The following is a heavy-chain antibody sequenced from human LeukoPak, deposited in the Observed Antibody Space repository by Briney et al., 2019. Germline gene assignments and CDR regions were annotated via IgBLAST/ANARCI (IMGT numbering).Heavy chain of an antibody. CDR1: GFTFDDYA. V-gene: IGHV3-21*01. CDR2: ISSSSSYI. J-gene: IGHJ5*02. Sequence: GGSLRLSCAASGFTFDDYAMNWVRQAPGKGLEWVSSISSSSSYIYYADSVKGRFTISRDNAKSSLYLQMNSLRAEDTAVYYCARRKGYCSGGSCYSTGNWFDPWGQGTLVTVSS. CDR3: ARRKGYCSGGSCYSTGNWFDP. D-gene: IGHD2-15*01.